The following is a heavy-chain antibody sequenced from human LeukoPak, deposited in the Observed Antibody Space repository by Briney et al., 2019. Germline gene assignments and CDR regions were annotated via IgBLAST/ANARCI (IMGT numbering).Heavy chain of an antibody. Sequence: PSETLSLTCTVSGGSISYHYWSWIRQSPGKGLEWIGSIYYSGSSNYNPSLKSRVTISVDTSKNQFSLKLTSVTAADTAMYYCAREKGYDDYVGGDYYYYYMDVWGKGTTVTISS. CDR1: GGSISYHY. D-gene: IGHD4-17*01. CDR3: AREKGYDDYVGGDYYYYYMDV. J-gene: IGHJ6*03. V-gene: IGHV4-59*11. CDR2: IYYSGSS.